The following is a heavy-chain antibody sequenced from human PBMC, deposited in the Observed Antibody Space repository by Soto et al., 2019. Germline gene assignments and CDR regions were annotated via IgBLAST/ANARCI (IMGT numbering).Heavy chain of an antibody. D-gene: IGHD6-19*01. V-gene: IGHV4-59*13. CDR1: GGSISSYY. CDR2: IYYSGST. J-gene: IGHJ6*02. Sequence: QVQLQESGPGLVKPSETLSLTCTVSGGSISSYYWSWIRQPPGQGLEWVGYIYYSGSTNYNPSLKSPVPISVDTSKHQFSLKLSSVTAADTVVYYCARDSEWLLRRGGYGMDVWGRWTTVTVSS. CDR3: ARDSEWLLRRGGYGMDV.